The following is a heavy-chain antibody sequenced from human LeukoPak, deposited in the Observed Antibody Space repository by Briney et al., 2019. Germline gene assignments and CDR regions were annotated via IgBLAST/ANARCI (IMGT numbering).Heavy chain of an antibody. V-gene: IGHV3-23*01. Sequence: TGGSLRLSCAASGFTFSSYATSWVRQAPGKGLEWVSAISGSGGSTYYADSVKGRFTISRDNSKNTLYLQMNSLRAEDTAVYYCAKDNTRSLVRGVIIAWGQGTLVTVSS. D-gene: IGHD3-10*01. CDR1: GFTFSSYA. CDR2: ISGSGGST. J-gene: IGHJ5*02. CDR3: AKDNTRSLVRGVIIA.